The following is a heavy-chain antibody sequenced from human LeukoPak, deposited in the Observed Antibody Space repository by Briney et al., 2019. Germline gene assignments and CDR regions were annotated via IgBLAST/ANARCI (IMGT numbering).Heavy chain of an antibody. CDR1: GGSISSSSYY. CDR3: ARLNIAAAGDY. D-gene: IGHD6-13*01. Sequence: SETLSLTCTVSGGSISSSSYYWGWIRQPPGKGLEWIGSIYYSGSTYYNPSLKSRVTISVDTSKNQFSLKLSSVTAADTAVYYCARLNIAAAGDYWGQGTLVTVSS. J-gene: IGHJ4*02. CDR2: IYYSGST. V-gene: IGHV4-39*07.